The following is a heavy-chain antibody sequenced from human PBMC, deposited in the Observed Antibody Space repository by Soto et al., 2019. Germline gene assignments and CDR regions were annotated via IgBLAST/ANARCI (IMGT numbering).Heavy chain of an antibody. CDR2: ISGSGGST. CDR3: AKDGGQWPLKFDY. D-gene: IGHD6-19*01. V-gene: IGHV3-23*01. J-gene: IGHJ4*02. Sequence: VQLLESGGGLVQPGGSLRLSCAAYGFTFSSYAMSWVRQAPGKGLEWVSAISGSGGSTYYADSVKGRFTISSDNSKTTLYLQMNSLRAEDTAVYYCAKDGGQWPLKFDYWGQGTLVTVSS. CDR1: GFTFSSYA.